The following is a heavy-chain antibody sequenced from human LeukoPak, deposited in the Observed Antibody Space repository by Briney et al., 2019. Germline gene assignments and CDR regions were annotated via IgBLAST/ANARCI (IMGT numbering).Heavy chain of an antibody. CDR2: ISAYNGNT. V-gene: IGHV1-18*01. Sequence: RASVKVSYKASGYTFTSYGISWVRQAPGQGLEWMGWISAYNGNTNYAQKLQGRVTMTTDTSTSTAYMELRSLRSDDTAVYYCARVKVYSSSPQGYYYYMDVWGKGTTVTVSS. CDR1: GYTFTSYG. CDR3: ARVKVYSSSPQGYYYYMDV. J-gene: IGHJ6*03. D-gene: IGHD6-6*01.